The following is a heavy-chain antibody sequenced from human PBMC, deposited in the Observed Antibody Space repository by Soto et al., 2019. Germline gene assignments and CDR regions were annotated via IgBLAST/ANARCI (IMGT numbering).Heavy chain of an antibody. CDR1: GGSISSSSHY. D-gene: IGHD2-8*01. V-gene: IGHV4-39*01. CDR3: ARHCSNGVCYSY. J-gene: IGHJ4*02. Sequence: PSETLPLTCTVSGGSISSSSHYWGWIRQPPGEGLEWIGSIYYSGSTYYNPSLKSRLTISVDTSKNQFSLKLSSVTAADTAVYYCARHCSNGVCYSYWGQGTLVTVSS. CDR2: IYYSGST.